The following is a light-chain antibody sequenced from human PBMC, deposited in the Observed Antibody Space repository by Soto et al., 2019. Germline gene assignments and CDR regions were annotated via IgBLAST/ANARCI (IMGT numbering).Light chain of an antibody. V-gene: IGKV3-15*01. CDR2: GAS. CDR3: QQYQSWPLT. Sequence: EIVMTQSPATLSVSPGEGATLSCRASQSVSSNLAWYQQKLGQDPRLLIYGASARATGIPARFSGSGSETEFTLTISSLQSEDFAVYYCQQYQSWPLTFGGGTKVDIK. J-gene: IGKJ4*01. CDR1: QSVSSN.